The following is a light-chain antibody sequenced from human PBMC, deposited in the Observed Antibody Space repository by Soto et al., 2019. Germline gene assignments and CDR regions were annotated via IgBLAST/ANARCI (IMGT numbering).Light chain of an antibody. Sequence: EIVLTQSPATLSLSPGERATLSCRASEGVSRYLAWYQQKPGQAPRLVIYDASNRAPGIPARFSGSGSGTDFTHTISRLEPEDFAVYYCHQRSDWPPYSFGGGTKVEIK. V-gene: IGKV3-11*01. CDR1: EGVSRY. CDR3: HQRSDWPPYS. CDR2: DAS. J-gene: IGKJ4*01.